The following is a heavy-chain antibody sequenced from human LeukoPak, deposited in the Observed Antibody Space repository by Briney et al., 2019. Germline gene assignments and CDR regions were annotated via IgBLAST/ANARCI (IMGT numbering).Heavy chain of an antibody. J-gene: IGHJ4*02. CDR3: ARDQFGYDSSGYYSYYFDY. CDR1: GGTFSSYA. Sequence: SVKVSCKASGGTFSSYAISWVRQAPGQGLEWMGRIIPILGIANYAQKLQGRVTMTTDTSTSTAYMELRSLRSDDTAVYYCARDQFGYDSSGYYSYYFDYWGQGTLVTVSS. D-gene: IGHD3-22*01. CDR2: IIPILGIA. V-gene: IGHV1-69*04.